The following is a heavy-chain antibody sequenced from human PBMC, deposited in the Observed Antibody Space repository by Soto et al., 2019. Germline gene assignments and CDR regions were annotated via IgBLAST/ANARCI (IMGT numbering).Heavy chain of an antibody. Sequence: VGSVRLSCAASGFTFSKYWMTWVRQAPGKGLEWVARIKEDGSEKYHVDSVKGRFTIFRDNAKNSLYLQMNSLRPEDTAVYYCARVATPISRNDHWGQGTLVTVSS. CDR3: ARVATPISRNDH. J-gene: IGHJ4*02. V-gene: IGHV3-7*03. CDR2: IKEDGSEK. CDR1: GFTFSKYW.